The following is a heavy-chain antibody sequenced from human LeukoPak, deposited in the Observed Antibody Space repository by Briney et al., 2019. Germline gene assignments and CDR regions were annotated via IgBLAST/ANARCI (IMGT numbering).Heavy chain of an antibody. CDR1: GGSISSSSYY. Sequence: SETLSLTCTVSGGSISSSSYYWGWIRQPPGKGLEWIGSIYYSGSTYYNPSLKSRVTISVDTSKNQFSLKLSSVTAADTAVYYCARGTRFLTGWNYFDYWGQGSLVTVSS. CDR3: ARGTRFLTGWNYFDY. V-gene: IGHV4-39*07. CDR2: IYYSGST. D-gene: IGHD3-9*01. J-gene: IGHJ4*02.